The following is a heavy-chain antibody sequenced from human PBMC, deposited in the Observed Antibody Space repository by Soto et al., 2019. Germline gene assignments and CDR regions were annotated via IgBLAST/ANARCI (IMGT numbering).Heavy chain of an antibody. CDR3: ARLGGYCSSTSCYGYYGMDV. D-gene: IGHD2-2*01. CDR1: GGSFSSYY. CDR2: IYYSGST. V-gene: IGHV4-39*01. Sequence: PSETLSLTCAVYGGSFSSYYWGWIRQPPGKGLEWIGSIYYSGSTYYNPSLESRVTISVDTSKNQFSLKVSSVTAADTAVYYCARLGGYCSSTSCYGYYGMDVWGQGTTVTVSS. J-gene: IGHJ6*02.